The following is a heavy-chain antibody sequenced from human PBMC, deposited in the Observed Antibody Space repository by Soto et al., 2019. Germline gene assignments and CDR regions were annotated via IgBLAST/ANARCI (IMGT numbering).Heavy chain of an antibody. D-gene: IGHD4-17*01. CDR2: IYYSGST. CDR1: GGCISSYY. CDR3: VRETVTLRDAFDI. V-gene: IGHV4-59*01. Sequence: PSETLSLTCTVSGGCISSYYWSWVRQPPGKGLEWIGYIYYSGSTNYNPSLKSRVTISVDTSKNQFSLKLSSVTAADTAVYYCVRETVTLRDAFDIWGQGTMVTVSS. J-gene: IGHJ3*02.